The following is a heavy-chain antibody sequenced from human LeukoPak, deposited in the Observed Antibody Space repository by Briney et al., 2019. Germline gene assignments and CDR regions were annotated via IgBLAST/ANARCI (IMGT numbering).Heavy chain of an antibody. CDR3: ARRPGN. V-gene: IGHV3-53*01. CDR1: GVPVGSNY. CDR2: IYSGGAI. D-gene: IGHD1-14*01. Sequence: GGSLRLSCVAPGVPVGSNYMSWVRQAPGKGLEWVSLIYSGGAIRYADSVKGRFTISRDSSKNTLFLQMNDLTVEDTARYYCARRPGNWGQGILVTVSS. J-gene: IGHJ4*02.